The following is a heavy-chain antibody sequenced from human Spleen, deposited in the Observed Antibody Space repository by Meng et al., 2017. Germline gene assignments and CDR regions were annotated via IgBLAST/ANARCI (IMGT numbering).Heavy chain of an antibody. CDR2: ISSSGSTR. J-gene: IGHJ6*02. CDR1: EFTFSRYE. Sequence: GESLKISCAASEFTFSRYEMNWVRQAPGKGLEWVSYISSSGSTRYYADSVKGRFTISRDNAKNALYLEMNSLRPEDTAVYYCVREWSSKYCSGGSCYDYYYYYGMDLWGQGTTVTVSS. D-gene: IGHD2-15*01. V-gene: IGHV3-48*03. CDR3: VREWSSKYCSGGSCYDYYYYYGMDL.